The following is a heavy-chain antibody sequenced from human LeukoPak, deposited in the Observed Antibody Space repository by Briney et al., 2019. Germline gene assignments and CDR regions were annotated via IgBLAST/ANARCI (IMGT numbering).Heavy chain of an antibody. CDR2: ISWNSGSI. Sequence: GGSLRLSCAASGFTFDDYAMHWVRQAPGKGLEWVSGISWNSGSIGYADSAKGRFTISRDNAKNSLYLQMNSLRAEDTALYYCAKESPYSSSWFDYWGQGTLVTVSS. D-gene: IGHD6-13*01. CDR1: GFTFDDYA. J-gene: IGHJ4*02. V-gene: IGHV3-9*01. CDR3: AKESPYSSSWFDY.